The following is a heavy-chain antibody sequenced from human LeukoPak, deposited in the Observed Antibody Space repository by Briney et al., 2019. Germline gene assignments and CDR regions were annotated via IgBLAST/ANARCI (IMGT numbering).Heavy chain of an antibody. J-gene: IGHJ4*02. D-gene: IGHD3-9*01. CDR3: ARVPYDILTGYYYLDY. CDR2: IYYSGST. CDR1: GGSISSGGYY. V-gene: IGHV4-31*03. Sequence: SETLSLTCTVSGGSISSGGYYWSWIRQHPGKGLEWIGYIYYSGSTYYNPSLKSRVTISVDTSKNQFSLKLSSVTAADTAVHYCARVPYDILTGYYYLDYWGQGTLVTVSP.